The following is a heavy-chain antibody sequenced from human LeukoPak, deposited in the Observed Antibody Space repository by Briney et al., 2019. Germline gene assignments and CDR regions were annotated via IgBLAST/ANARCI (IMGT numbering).Heavy chain of an antibody. CDR3: ARDSPLLTV. CDR1: GFTFSTYA. Sequence: GGSLRLSCAASGFTFSTYAMAWVRQAPGKGLEWVAVISSDGNNEYYADSVRGRFTISRDLSKNTLYLQMNSLRADDTATYYCARDSPLLTVWGQGTLVTVSS. D-gene: IGHD3-9*01. V-gene: IGHV3-30-3*01. CDR2: ISSDGNNE. J-gene: IGHJ4*02.